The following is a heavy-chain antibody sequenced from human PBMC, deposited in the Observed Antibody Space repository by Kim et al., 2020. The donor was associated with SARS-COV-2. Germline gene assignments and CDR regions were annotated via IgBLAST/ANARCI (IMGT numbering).Heavy chain of an antibody. D-gene: IGHD1-26*01. J-gene: IGHJ4*02. CDR1: GFTFSSYA. CDR2: ISGSGGST. CDR3: AKGRVGARTPEAIDY. Sequence: GGSLRLSCAASGFTFSSYAMSWVRQAPGKGLEWVSAISGSGGSTYYADSVKGRFTISRDNSKNTLYLQMNSLRAEDTAVYYCAKGRVGARTPEAIDYWGQGTLVTVSS. V-gene: IGHV3-23*01.